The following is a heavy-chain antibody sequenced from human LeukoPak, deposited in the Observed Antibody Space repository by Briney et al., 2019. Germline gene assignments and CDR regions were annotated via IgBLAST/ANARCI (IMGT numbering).Heavy chain of an antibody. D-gene: IGHD2-8*01. V-gene: IGHV3-30*18. CDR3: AKDQLGYCTNGVCNGFDY. CDR1: GFTFSSYG. J-gene: IGHJ4*02. Sequence: PGRSLRLSCAASGFTFSSYGMHWVRQAPGKGLEWVAVISYDGSNKYYADSVKGRFTISRDNSKNTLYLQMNSLRAEDTAVYYCAKDQLGYCTNGVCNGFDYWGQGTLVTVSS. CDR2: ISYDGSNK.